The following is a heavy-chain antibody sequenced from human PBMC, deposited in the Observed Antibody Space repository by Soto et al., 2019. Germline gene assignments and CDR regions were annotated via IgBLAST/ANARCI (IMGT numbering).Heavy chain of an antibody. CDR3: VRGRYGSEIH. V-gene: IGHV3-53*04. D-gene: IGHD3-10*01. J-gene: IGHJ4*02. CDR1: GFIVSSNY. CDR2: LYSGGAT. Sequence: EVRLMESGGGLVQPGGSLRLSCAASGFIVSSNYMTWVRQAPGKGLEWVSLLYSGGATHYAASVKGRFTISSHSSQNTLFLQMNSLRTEDTATYYCVRGRYGSEIHWGQGTRVTGSS.